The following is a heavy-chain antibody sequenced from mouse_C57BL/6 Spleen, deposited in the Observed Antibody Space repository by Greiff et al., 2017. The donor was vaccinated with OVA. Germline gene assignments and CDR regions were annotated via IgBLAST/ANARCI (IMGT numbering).Heavy chain of an antibody. V-gene: IGHV7-3*01. CDR2: LRNKANGYTT. J-gene: IGHJ1*03. Sequence: EVMLVESGGGLVQPGGSLSLSCAASGFTFTDYYLSWVRQPPGKALAWLGFLRNKANGYTTKYSASVKGRFTISRDHSQSILYIQMNALRAEDSATYYCARYGSSYPRYFDVWGTGTTVTVSS. CDR3: ARYGSSYPRYFDV. D-gene: IGHD1-1*01. CDR1: GFTFTDYY.